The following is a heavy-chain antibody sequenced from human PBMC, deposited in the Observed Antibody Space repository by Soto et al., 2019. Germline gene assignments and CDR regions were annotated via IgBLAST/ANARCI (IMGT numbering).Heavy chain of an antibody. D-gene: IGHD3-3*01. J-gene: IGHJ6*02. CDR3: AKEQASGITIFGVVIMGYYYYGMDV. Sequence: GGSLRLSCAASGFTFSSYSMNWVRQAPGKGLEWVSYISSSSSTIYYADSVKGRFTISRDNSKNTLYLQMNSLRAEDTAVYYCAKEQASGITIFGVVIMGYYYYGMDVWGQGTTVTVSS. CDR2: ISSSSSTI. V-gene: IGHV3-48*01. CDR1: GFTFSSYS.